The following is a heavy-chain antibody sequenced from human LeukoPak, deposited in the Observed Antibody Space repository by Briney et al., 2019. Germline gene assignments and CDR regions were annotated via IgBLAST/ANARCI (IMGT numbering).Heavy chain of an antibody. CDR3: ARCGGDCSYFDY. V-gene: IGHV3-21*01. J-gene: IGHJ4*02. CDR2: ITSSSSYI. Sequence: KSGGSLRLSFAASGLTFSSYNMNWVGQATGMGLEWVSSITSSSSYIYYADSVKGRFTISRDNAKNSLYLQMNSLRAEDTAVYYCARCGGDCSYFDYWGQGTPVTVSS. D-gene: IGHD2-21*02. CDR1: GLTFSSYN.